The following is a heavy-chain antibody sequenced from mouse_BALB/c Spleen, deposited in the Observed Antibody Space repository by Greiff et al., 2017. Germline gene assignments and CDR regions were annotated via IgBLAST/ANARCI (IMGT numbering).Heavy chain of an antibody. D-gene: IGHD4-1*01. V-gene: IGHV1-54*01. CDR3: ATGTDFDY. Sequence: QVQLKESGAELVRPGTSVKVSCKASGYAFTNYLIEWVKQRPGQGLEWIGVINPGSGGTNYNEKFKGKATLTADKSSSTAYMQLSSLTSDDSAVYFCATGTDFDYWGQGTTLTVSS. J-gene: IGHJ2*01. CDR1: GYAFTNYL. CDR2: INPGSGGT.